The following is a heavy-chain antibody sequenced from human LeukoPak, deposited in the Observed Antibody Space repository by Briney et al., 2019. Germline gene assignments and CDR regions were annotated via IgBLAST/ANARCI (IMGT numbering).Heavy chain of an antibody. V-gene: IGHV4-34*01. J-gene: IGHJ3*02. CDR3: ASLIAAALRGAFDI. D-gene: IGHD6-13*01. CDR2: INHSGST. Sequence: PSETLSLTCAVYGGSFSGYYGSWIRQPPGKGLEWIGEINHSGSTNYNPSLKSRVTISVDTSKNQFSLKLSSVTAADTAVYYCASLIAAALRGAFDIWGQGTMVTVSS. CDR1: GGSFSGYY.